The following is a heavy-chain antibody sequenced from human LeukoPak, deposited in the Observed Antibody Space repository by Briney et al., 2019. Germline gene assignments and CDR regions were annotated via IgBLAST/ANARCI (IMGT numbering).Heavy chain of an antibody. CDR2: IYSDNT. CDR3: ARRAGAYSHPYDY. Sequence: GGSLRLSCTVSGFTVSSNSMGGVRQGPALVLVWVSFIYSDNTHYSDSVKGRFTISRDNSKNTLYLQMNSLRAEDTAVYYCARRAGAYSHPYDYWGQGTLVTVSS. CDR1: GFTVSSNS. V-gene: IGHV3-53*01. J-gene: IGHJ4*02. D-gene: IGHD4/OR15-4a*01.